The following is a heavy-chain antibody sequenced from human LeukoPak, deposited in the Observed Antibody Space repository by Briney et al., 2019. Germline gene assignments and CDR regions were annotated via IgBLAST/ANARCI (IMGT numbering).Heavy chain of an antibody. CDR3: ARGPRVATYYYFDY. CDR1: GFTFSAYY. Sequence: PGGSLRLSCAASGFTFSAYYMSWVRQAPGKGVEWVSVLFGGGTIYYSDSVNGRFTISRDNSKNTLYLQLNSLRAEDTAVYYCARGPRVATYYYFDYWGQGTLVTVSS. V-gene: IGHV3-53*01. J-gene: IGHJ4*02. CDR2: LFGGGTI. D-gene: IGHD1-1*01.